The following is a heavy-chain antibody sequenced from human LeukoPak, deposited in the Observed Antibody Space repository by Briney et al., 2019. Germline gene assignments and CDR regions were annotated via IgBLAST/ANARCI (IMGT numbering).Heavy chain of an antibody. CDR2: IYSGGST. CDR1: GFTFSSNY. Sequence: GGSLRLSCAASGFTFSSNYMSWVRQAPGKGLEWVSVIYSGGSTYYADSVKGRFTISRDNSKNTLYLQMNSLRAEDTAVYYCAREEDATGYYYYYYGMDVWGQGTTVTVSS. D-gene: IGHD1-1*01. CDR3: AREEDATGYYYYYYGMDV. J-gene: IGHJ6*02. V-gene: IGHV3-53*05.